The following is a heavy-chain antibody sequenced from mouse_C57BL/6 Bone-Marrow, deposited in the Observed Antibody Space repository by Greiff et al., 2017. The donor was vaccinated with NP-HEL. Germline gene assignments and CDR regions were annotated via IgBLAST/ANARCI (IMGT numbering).Heavy chain of an antibody. D-gene: IGHD2-4*01. V-gene: IGHV1-63*01. CDR3: ARLEYDYPGFAY. CDR2: IYPGGGYT. Sequence: QVQLKESGAELVRPGTSVKMSCKASGYTFTNYWIGWAKQRPGHGLEWIGDIYPGGGYTNYNEKFKGKATLTAEKSYSTAYMQFSSLTSEDSAIYYCARLEYDYPGFAYWGQGTLVTVSA. J-gene: IGHJ3*01. CDR1: GYTFTNYW.